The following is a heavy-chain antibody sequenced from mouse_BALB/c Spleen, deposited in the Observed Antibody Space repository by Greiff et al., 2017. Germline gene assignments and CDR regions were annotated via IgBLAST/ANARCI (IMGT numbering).Heavy chain of an antibody. V-gene: IGHV5-12-2*01. D-gene: IGHD1-1*01. CDR3: ARQGYYYGSSYWYFDV. CDR1: GFTFSSYT. Sequence: EVQRVESGGGLVQPGGSLKLSCAASGFTFSSYTMSWVRQTPEKRLEWVAYISNGGGSTYYPDTVKGRFTISRDNAKNTLYLQMSSLKSEDTAMYYCARQGYYYGSSYWYFDVWGAGTTVTVSS. J-gene: IGHJ1*01. CDR2: ISNGGGST.